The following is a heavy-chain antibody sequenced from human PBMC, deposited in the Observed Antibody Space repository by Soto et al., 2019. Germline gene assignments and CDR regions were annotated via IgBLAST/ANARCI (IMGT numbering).Heavy chain of an antibody. CDR3: ARGGLLPDY. CDR2: IYYNGTT. V-gene: IGHV4-31*03. D-gene: IGHD6-19*01. CDR1: GGSIRSPNFS. Sequence: SETLSLTCTVIGGSIRSPNFSWSWIRQHPGKGPEWIGNIYYNGTTTYSPSLESRLTISLDPSKNQFSLTLKSVTAADTAVYYCARGGLLPDYWGQGTLVTVS. J-gene: IGHJ4*02.